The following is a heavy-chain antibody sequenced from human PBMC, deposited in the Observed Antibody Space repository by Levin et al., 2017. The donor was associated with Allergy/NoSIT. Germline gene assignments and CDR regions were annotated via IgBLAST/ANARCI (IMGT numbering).Heavy chain of an antibody. CDR3: AREGRYDFWSGYYQNPSAFDI. D-gene: IGHD3-3*01. V-gene: IGHV3-11*01. Sequence: GGSLRLSCAASGFTFSDYYMNWIRQAPGKGLEWVSYISSSGSAIYYADSVKGRFTISRDNANNSLYLQLNSLRADDTAVYYCAREGRYDFWSGYYQNPSAFDILGQGTMVTVSS. CDR1: GFTFSDYY. CDR2: ISSSGSAI. J-gene: IGHJ3*02.